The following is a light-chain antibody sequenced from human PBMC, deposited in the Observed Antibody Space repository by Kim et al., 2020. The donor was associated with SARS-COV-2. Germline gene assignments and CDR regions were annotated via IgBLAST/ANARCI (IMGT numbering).Light chain of an antibody. Sequence: ASVGDRVTITCLSSQGISSYLAWYQQKPGKAPKLLIYAASTLQSGVPSRFSGSGSGTDFTLTISSLQPEDFATYYCQQLNSYSITFGQGTRLEIK. V-gene: IGKV1-9*01. J-gene: IGKJ5*01. CDR2: AAS. CDR3: QQLNSYSIT. CDR1: QGISSY.